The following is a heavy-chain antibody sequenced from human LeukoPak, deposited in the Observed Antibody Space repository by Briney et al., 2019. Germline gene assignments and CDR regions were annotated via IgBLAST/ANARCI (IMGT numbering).Heavy chain of an antibody. Sequence: AGSLRLSCAASGFTVSGNYMSWVRQAPGKGLEWLSVIHRGGSTYYADSVKGRFTISRDSSKNTVFLQMDSLRAEDTAVYYCAGDPGYGLGVDYGDYWGQGTLVTVSS. V-gene: IGHV3-66*01. J-gene: IGHJ4*02. CDR1: GFTVSGNY. CDR2: IHRGGST. D-gene: IGHD3-10*01. CDR3: AGDPGYGLGVDYGDY.